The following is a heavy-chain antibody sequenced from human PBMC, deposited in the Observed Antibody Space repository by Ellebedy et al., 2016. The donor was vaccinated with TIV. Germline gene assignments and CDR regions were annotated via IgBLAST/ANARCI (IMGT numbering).Heavy chain of an antibody. CDR3: ARVSRSTVTD. Sequence: SETLSLXCAVSGGSISSGGYSWSWIRQPPGKGLEWIGYIYHSGSTYYNPSLKSRVTISVDRSKNQFSLKLSSVTAADTAVYYCARVSRSTVTDWGQGTLVTVSS. J-gene: IGHJ4*02. D-gene: IGHD4-17*01. V-gene: IGHV4-30-2*01. CDR1: GGSISSGGYS. CDR2: IYHSGST.